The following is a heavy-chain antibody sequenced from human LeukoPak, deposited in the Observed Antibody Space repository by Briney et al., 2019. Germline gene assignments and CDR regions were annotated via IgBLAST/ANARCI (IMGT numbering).Heavy chain of an antibody. CDR3: ARKGGATTYGYYYYYMDV. V-gene: IGHV3-7*01. Sequence: GGSLRLSCAASGFTFSSYWMSWVRQAPGKGLEWVANIKQDGSEKCYVDSVKGRFTISRDNAKNSLYLQMNSLRAEDTAVYYCARKGGATTYGYYYYYMDVWGKGTTVTISS. CDR2: IKQDGSEK. J-gene: IGHJ6*03. D-gene: IGHD1-26*01. CDR1: GFTFSSYW.